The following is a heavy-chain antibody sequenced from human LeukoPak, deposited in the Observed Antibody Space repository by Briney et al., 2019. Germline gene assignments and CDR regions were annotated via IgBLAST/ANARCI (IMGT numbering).Heavy chain of an antibody. J-gene: IGHJ4*02. CDR1: GGSISSYY. CDR3: ARLLWDSSGYPFDY. Sequence: SESLSLTCTVSGGSISSYYWSWIRQPAGKGLECIGRIYTSGSTNYNPSLKSRVTISVDTSKNQFSLKLSSVTAADTAVYYCARLLWDSSGYPFDYWGQGTLVTVSS. D-gene: IGHD3-22*01. V-gene: IGHV4-4*07. CDR2: IYTSGST.